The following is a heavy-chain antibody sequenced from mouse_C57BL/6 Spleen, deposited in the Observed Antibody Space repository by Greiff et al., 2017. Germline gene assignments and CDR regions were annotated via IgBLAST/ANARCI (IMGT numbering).Heavy chain of an antibody. CDR2: IRNKANGYTT. V-gene: IGHV7-3*01. J-gene: IGHJ3*01. D-gene: IGHD5-5*01. CDR1: GFTFTDYY. Sequence: EVQRVESGGGLVQPGGSLSLSCAASGFTFTDYYMSWVRQPPGKALEWLGFIRNKANGYTTEYSASVKGRFTISRDNSQSILYLQMNALRAEDSATYYCALDYPYFAYWGQGTLVTVSA. CDR3: ALDYPYFAY.